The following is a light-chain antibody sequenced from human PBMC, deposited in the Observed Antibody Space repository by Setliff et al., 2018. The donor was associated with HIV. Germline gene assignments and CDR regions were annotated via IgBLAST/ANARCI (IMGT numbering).Light chain of an antibody. CDR2: RNN. CDR1: SSNIGSNY. Sequence: QSVLTQPPSASGTPGQRVTISCSGSSSNIGSNYVYWYQQLPGTTPKLLIYRNNQQPSGVPDRFSGSKSGTSASLAISGLRSEDEADYYCAAWDDSLSGYGFGTGTKV. V-gene: IGLV1-47*01. J-gene: IGLJ1*01. CDR3: AAWDDSLSGYG.